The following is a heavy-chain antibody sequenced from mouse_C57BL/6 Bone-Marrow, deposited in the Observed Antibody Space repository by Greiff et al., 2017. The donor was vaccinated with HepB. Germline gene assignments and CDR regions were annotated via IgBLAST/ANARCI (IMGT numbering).Heavy chain of an antibody. CDR2: INPGSGGT. V-gene: IGHV1-54*01. CDR3: ARPLDCYYSYWYFDV. CDR1: GYAFTNYL. J-gene: IGHJ1*03. D-gene: IGHD2-12*01. Sequence: VQLQQSGAELVRPGTSVKVSCKASGYAFTNYLIEWVKQRPGQGLEWIGVINPGSGGTNYNEKFKGKGTLTADKSTSTAYMQLSSLTSEDSAVYFCARPLDCYYSYWYFDVWGTGTTVTVSS.